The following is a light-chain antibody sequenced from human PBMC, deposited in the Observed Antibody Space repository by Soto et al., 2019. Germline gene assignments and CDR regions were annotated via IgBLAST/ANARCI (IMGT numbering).Light chain of an antibody. CDR2: DAS. CDR3: QQYSRSPT. V-gene: IGKV3D-20*01. J-gene: IGKJ4*01. Sequence: EIVLTQSPATLSLSPGERATLSCGASQSVSSGYLAWYQQKPGLAPRLLIYDASSRATGTPDRFSGSGSGTDFILTISRLEPEDFAVYYCQQYSRSPTLGGGTKVDTK. CDR1: QSVSSGY.